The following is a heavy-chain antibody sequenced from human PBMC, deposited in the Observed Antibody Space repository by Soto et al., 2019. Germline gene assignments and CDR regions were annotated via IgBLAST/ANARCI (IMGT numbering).Heavy chain of an antibody. J-gene: IGHJ3*02. D-gene: IGHD6-19*01. V-gene: IGHV1-3*01. CDR1: GYTFTSYA. Sequence: ASVKVSCKASGYTFTSYAMHWVRQAPGQRLEWMGWINAGNGNTKYSQKFQGRVTITRDTSASTAYMELSSLRSEDTAVYYCANSGDRDSGWYMGDAFDIWGQGTMVTVSS. CDR2: INAGNGNT. CDR3: ANSGDRDSGWYMGDAFDI.